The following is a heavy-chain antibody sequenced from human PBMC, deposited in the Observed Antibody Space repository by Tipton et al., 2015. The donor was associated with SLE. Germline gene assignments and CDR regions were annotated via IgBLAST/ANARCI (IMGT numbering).Heavy chain of an antibody. CDR2: VYSGGNT. CDR1: GFSFSNYA. D-gene: IGHD3-3*01. V-gene: IGHV3-23*03. Sequence: SLRLSCVASGFSFSNYAMTWVRQAPGKGLEWVSIVYSGGNTSYADSVKGRFTISRDNSKSTVYLQMNSLRAEDTAVYYCAREKTTIFGVVTSPWFDPWGQGTLVTVSS. CDR3: AREKTTIFGVVTSPWFDP. J-gene: IGHJ5*02.